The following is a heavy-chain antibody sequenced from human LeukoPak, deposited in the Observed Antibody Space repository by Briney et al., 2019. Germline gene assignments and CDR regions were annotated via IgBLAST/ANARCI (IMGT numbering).Heavy chain of an antibody. CDR1: GGSFSGYY. D-gene: IGHD3-10*01. V-gene: IGHV4-34*01. CDR2: INHSGST. Sequence: SETLSLTCAVYGGSFSGYYWSWIRQPPGKGLEWIGEINHSGSTNYNPSLKSRVTISVDTSKNQFSLKLSSVTAADTAVYYCARAPGYYGAGTPYFDYWGQGILVTVSS. CDR3: ARAPGYYGAGTPYFDY. J-gene: IGHJ4*02.